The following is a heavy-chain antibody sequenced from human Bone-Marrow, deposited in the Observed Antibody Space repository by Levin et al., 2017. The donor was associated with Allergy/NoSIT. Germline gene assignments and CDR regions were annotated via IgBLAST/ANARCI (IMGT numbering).Heavy chain of an antibody. V-gene: IGHV1-18*01. J-gene: IGHJ4*02. CDR2: ISVYNGDT. Sequence: PGASVKVSCKASGYTFNSYGITWVRQAPGQGLDWMGWISVYNGDTNSAQNFQGRITMTTDTSTSTAYMELRSLRSDDTAVYYCARMGGYCSAGICQYYFDYWGQGTLVTVSS. CDR3: ARMGGYCSAGICQYYFDY. D-gene: IGHD2-15*01. CDR1: GYTFNSYG.